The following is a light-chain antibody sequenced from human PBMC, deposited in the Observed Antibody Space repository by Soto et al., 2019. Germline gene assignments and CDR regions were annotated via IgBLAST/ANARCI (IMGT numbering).Light chain of an antibody. CDR2: WAS. V-gene: IGKV4-1*01. J-gene: IGKJ2*01. CDR3: QQYHTTTKT. Sequence: DVVMTQSPETLAVSLGERAAINCKSSQNLLFSSNNKNSLAWYQQRPGQPPTLLIYWASTRESGANDRFSGSGSGKDFTLIISSLQAEDVAVYYCQQYHTTTKTFGQWTKLEIK. CDR1: QNLLFSSNNKNS.